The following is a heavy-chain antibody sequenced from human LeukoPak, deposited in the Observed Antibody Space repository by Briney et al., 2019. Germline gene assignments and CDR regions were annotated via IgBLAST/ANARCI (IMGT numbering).Heavy chain of an antibody. D-gene: IGHD3-10*01. CDR2: ISYDGSNK. Sequence: GGSLRLSCAASGFTFSSYAMHWVRQAPGKGLEWVAVISYDGSNKYYADSVKGRFTIPRDNSKNTLYLQMNSLRAEDTAVYYCARPTASSGSYYNYYYGMDVWGQGTTVTVSS. CDR3: ARPTASSGSYYNYYYGMDV. J-gene: IGHJ6*02. CDR1: GFTFSSYA. V-gene: IGHV3-30*04.